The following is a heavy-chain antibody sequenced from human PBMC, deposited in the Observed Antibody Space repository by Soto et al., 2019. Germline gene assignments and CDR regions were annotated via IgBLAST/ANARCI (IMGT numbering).Heavy chain of an antibody. J-gene: IGHJ6*02. CDR1: GGTFSSYA. CDR2: IIPIFGTA. V-gene: IGHV1-69*12. D-gene: IGHD6-13*01. CDR3: GSGVPRAAGTYYYYYFGMDV. Sequence: QVQLVQSGAEVKKPGSSVKVSCKASGGTFSSYAISWVRQAPGQGLEWMGGIIPIFGTANYAQKFQGRVTITADESTRTAYMELSSLGYEDTAVYYCGSGVPRAAGTYYYYYFGMDVWGQGTTVTVSS.